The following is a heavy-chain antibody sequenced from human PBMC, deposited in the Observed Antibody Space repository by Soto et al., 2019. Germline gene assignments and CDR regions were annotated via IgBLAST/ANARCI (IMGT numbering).Heavy chain of an antibody. D-gene: IGHD6-13*01. J-gene: IGHJ4*01. Sequence: PSETLSLTCTVSGGSISNYYWIWIRQPPGKGLEWIGYIYYSGSTNYNPSLQSRVTMSADTSKNQISLRLSSVTAADTAVYYCARAPAPGITTSGPRYFFDYWGQGTLVTVSS. CDR1: GGSISNYY. CDR2: IYYSGST. CDR3: ARAPAPGITTSGPRYFFDY. V-gene: IGHV4-59*01.